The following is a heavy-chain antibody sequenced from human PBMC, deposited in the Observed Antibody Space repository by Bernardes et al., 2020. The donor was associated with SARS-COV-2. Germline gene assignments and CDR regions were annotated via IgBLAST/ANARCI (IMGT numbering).Heavy chain of an antibody. Sequence: NLSLRSRVTISVDTSKNQFSLKLSFVTAADTAVYYCARELRGQLLLGGEASYFYYGMDVWGQGTTVTVSS. D-gene: IGHD2-2*01. CDR3: ARELRGQLLLGGEASYFYYGMDV. J-gene: IGHJ6*02. V-gene: IGHV4-30-2*05.